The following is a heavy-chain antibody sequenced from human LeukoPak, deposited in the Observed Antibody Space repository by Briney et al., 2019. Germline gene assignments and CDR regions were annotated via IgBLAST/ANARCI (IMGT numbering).Heavy chain of an antibody. D-gene: IGHD6-13*01. CDR1: DSSISTYYY. J-gene: IGHJ5*02. CDR2: IYQSGST. CDR3: ARGYSSSWYFNWFDP. V-gene: IGHV4-38-2*02. Sequence: SETLSLTCTVSDSSISTYYYWGWPRQPPGKGLEWIGSIYQSGSTYYNPSLKSRVTISVDTSKNQFSLKLSSVTAADTAVYYCARGYSSSWYFNWFDPWGQGTLVTVSS.